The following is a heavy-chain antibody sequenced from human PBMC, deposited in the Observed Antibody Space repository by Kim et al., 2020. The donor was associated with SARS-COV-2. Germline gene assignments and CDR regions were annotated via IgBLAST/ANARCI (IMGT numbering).Heavy chain of an antibody. CDR2: IYYSGST. CDR3: ASPFWSGYSGGFGY. CDR1: GGSISSGDYY. V-gene: IGHV4-30-4*01. D-gene: IGHD3-3*01. Sequence: SETLSLTCTVSGGSISSGDYYWSWIRQPPGKGLEWIGYIYYSGSTYYNPSLKSRVTISGDTSQNQFSLKLSSVTAADTAVYYCASPFWSGYSGGFGYWGQGTLVTVSS. J-gene: IGHJ4*02.